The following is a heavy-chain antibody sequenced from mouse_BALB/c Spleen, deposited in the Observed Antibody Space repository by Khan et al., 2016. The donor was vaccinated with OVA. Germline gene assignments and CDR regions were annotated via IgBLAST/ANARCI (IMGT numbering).Heavy chain of an antibody. J-gene: IGHJ4*01. CDR2: INPYTGNP. D-gene: IGHD2-10*01. CDR3: GRLPYYSYVMGY. Sequence: QIQLVQSGPELKKPGETVKISCKASGYTFTNYGMNWVKQAPGKGLKWMGWINPYTGNPTYADDFKGRFAFSLETSASTAYLQINNLKDEDTAPYFGGRLPYYSYVMGYWGQGTSVTVSS. V-gene: IGHV9-3-1*01. CDR1: GYTFTNYG.